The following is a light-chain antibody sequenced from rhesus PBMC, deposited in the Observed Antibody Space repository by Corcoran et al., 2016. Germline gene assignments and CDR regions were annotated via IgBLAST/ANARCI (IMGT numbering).Light chain of an antibody. CDR1: QGIRNN. V-gene: IGKV1-25*01. Sequence: DIQMTQSPSSLSASVGDRVTTTCQASQGIRNNLAWYQQKPGKVPKLLIYKASPLQSGGPSRLSGRGSGTDFTLTISGLQPEGLATYYCQHGYGTPPTFGGGTKVELK. CDR2: KAS. J-gene: IGKJ4*01. CDR3: QHGYGTPPT.